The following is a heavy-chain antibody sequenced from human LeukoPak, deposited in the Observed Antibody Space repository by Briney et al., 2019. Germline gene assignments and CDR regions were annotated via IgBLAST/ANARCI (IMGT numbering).Heavy chain of an antibody. V-gene: IGHV1-24*01. J-gene: IGHJ4*02. CDR2: FDPEDDER. Sequence: ASVKVSCKVSGYTLSDFAMHWVRQAPGKGLEWMGRFDPEDDERIYAQHFQGRVTMTEDTSTNTVYMELSTLRFEDTAVYYCATGVGTGDFAYWGQGTLVTVFS. CDR1: GYTLSDFA. CDR3: ATGVGTGDFAY. D-gene: IGHD1-14*01.